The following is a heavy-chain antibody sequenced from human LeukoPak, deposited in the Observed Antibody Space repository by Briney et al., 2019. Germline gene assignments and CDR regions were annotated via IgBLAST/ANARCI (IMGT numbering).Heavy chain of an antibody. V-gene: IGHV4-38-2*02. CDR3: ARAEEYYYDNSGYFSDPYFDY. J-gene: IGHJ4*02. CDR1: AYSFSSGYY. CDR2: IYHGGST. D-gene: IGHD3-22*01. Sequence: SETLSLTCTVSAYSFSSGYYWGWIRQPPGKGLEWIGSIYHGGSTYYNPSLKSRVTISLGTSKKQFSLRLSSVTAADTAVYYCARAEEYYYDNSGYFSDPYFDYWGQGTPVTVSS.